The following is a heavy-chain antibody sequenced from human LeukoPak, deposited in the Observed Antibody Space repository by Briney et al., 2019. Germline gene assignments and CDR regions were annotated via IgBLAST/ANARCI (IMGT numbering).Heavy chain of an antibody. V-gene: IGHV4-34*01. D-gene: IGHD3-10*01. CDR1: GGSFSGYY. J-gene: IGHJ6*02. CDR2: ISHSGST. CDR3: ARAPRLLWFGELLLNYYYYYGMDV. Sequence: SETLSLTCAVYGGSFSGYYWSWIRQPPGKGLEWIGEISHSGSTNYNPSLKSRVTISVDTSKNQFSLKLSSVTAADTAVYYCARAPRLLWFGELLLNYYYYYGMDVWGQGTTVTVSS.